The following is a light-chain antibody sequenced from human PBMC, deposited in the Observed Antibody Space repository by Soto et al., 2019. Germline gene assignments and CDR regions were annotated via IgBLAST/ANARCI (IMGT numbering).Light chain of an antibody. V-gene: IGKV3-15*01. Sequence: EIVLTQSPATVSLSPGERATPCCSASQSVGSSLAWYHQEPGQAPTLLIYGAFTRASRIGARFSGTGSATEFTLTISSLQSEDFALYYCQQYNDWPLTFGQGTRWRS. CDR2: GAF. CDR1: QSVGSS. J-gene: IGKJ1*01. CDR3: QQYNDWPLT.